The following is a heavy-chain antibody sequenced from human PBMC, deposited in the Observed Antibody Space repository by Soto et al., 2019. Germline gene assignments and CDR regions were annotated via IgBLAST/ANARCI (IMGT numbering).Heavy chain of an antibody. CDR3: ARDGDWSSWPFDY. V-gene: IGHV3-74*01. D-gene: IGHD2-21*01. J-gene: IGHJ4*02. Sequence: EVRLVESGGGLVQPGGSLRLSCAASGFTFRSYWMYWVRQAPGKGLVWVSRMNSDGSSTSYADSVKGRFTISRDNAKNTLYLQMNSLRVEDTAVYYCARDGDWSSWPFDYWGQGTLVTVSS. CDR2: MNSDGSST. CDR1: GFTFRSYW.